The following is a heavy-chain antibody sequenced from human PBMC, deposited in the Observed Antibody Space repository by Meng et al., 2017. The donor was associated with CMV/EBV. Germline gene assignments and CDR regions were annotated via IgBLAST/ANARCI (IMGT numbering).Heavy chain of an antibody. J-gene: IGHJ4*02. CDR1: GFTFSSYW. Sequence: GESLKISCAASGFTFSSYWMSWVRQAPGKGLEWVANIKQDGSEKYYVDSVKGRFTISRDNAKNSLYLQMNSLRAEDTAVYYCARPRGGIAADWGQGTLVTVSS. V-gene: IGHV3-7*01. D-gene: IGHD6-25*01. CDR2: IKQDGSEK. CDR3: ARPRGGIAAD.